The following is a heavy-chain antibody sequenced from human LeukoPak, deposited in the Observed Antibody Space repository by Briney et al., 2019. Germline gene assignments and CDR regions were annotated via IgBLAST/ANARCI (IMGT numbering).Heavy chain of an antibody. CDR3: AKEREAAMSPFDY. CDR1: GFTFSSYG. J-gene: IGHJ4*02. CDR2: IRYDGSNK. V-gene: IGHV3-30*02. Sequence: GGSLRLSCAASGFTFSSYGMHWVRQAPGKGLEWVAFIRYDGSNKYYADSVKGRFTISRDNSKNTLYLQMNSLRAEDTAVYYCAKEREAAMSPFDYWGQGTLVTVSS. D-gene: IGHD2-2*01.